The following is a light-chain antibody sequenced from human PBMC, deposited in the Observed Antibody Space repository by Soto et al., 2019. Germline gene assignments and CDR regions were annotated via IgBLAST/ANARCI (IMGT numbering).Light chain of an antibody. J-gene: IGKJ1*01. Sequence: ELVLPQSPGTLSLSPGERATLSCRASQSVNSNQIAWYQQKPGQAPRLIIYGASTRATGIPARFSGSGSWTEFSLPISSLQSADFAVYYCHQYNNWPPWTFGQGTKVDIK. CDR3: HQYNNWPPWT. CDR1: QSVNSN. V-gene: IGKV3-15*01. CDR2: GAS.